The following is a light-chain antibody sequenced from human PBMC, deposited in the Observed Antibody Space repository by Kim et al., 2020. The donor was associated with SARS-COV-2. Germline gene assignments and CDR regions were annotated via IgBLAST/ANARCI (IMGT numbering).Light chain of an antibody. CDR1: QVIRDN. CDR2: YAS. CDR3: LQQNDYPRT. Sequence: AIQMTQSPSSLSASVGDRVTITCRASQVIRDNISWYQQKSGEAPKLLIYYASDLQTGVPSRFSGSGFGTDFTLTIDSLQPEDFATYYCLQQNDYPRTFGGGTKVDIK. J-gene: IGKJ4*01. V-gene: IGKV1-6*01.